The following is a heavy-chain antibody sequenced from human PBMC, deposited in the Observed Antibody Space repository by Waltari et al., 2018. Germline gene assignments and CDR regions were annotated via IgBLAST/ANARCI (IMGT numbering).Heavy chain of an antibody. V-gene: IGHV4-4*02. CDR3: ARVRKEKLLRGGDYYYYGMDD. CDR1: GGSISSSNW. D-gene: IGHD3-10*01. CDR2: IYHSGST. J-gene: IGHJ6*02. Sequence: QVQLQESGPGLVKPSGTLSLTCAVPGGSISSSNWWSWVRQPPGKGLEWIGEIYHSGSTNYNPALKSRVTISVDKSKNQFSLKLSSVTAADTAVDYCARVRKEKLLRGGDYYYYGMDDWGQGTTVTVSS.